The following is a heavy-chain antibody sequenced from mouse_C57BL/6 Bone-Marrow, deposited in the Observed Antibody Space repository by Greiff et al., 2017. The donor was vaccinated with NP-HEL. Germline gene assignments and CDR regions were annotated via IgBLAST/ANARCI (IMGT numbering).Heavy chain of an antibody. V-gene: IGHV3-6*01. CDR1: GYSITSGYY. D-gene: IGHD1-1*01. Sequence: EVKLMESGPGLVKPSQSLSLTCSVTGYSITSGYYWNWIRQFPGNKLEWMGYISYDGSNNYNPSLKNRISITRDTSKNQFFLKLNSVTTEDTATYYCARDYYGSSDAYWGQGTLVTVSA. CDR3: ARDYYGSSDAY. CDR2: ISYDGSN. J-gene: IGHJ3*01.